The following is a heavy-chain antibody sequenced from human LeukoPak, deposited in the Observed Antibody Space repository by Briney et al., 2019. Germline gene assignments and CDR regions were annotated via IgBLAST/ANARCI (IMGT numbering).Heavy chain of an antibody. CDR2: IYYSGGT. CDR3: ARREGSGSPFQH. V-gene: IGHV4-59*08. CDR1: GGSISSYY. D-gene: IGHD2-15*01. J-gene: IGHJ1*01. Sequence: SETLSLTCTVSGGSISSYYWSWIRQPPGKGLEWIGYIYYSGGTNYNPSLKSRVTISVDTSKNQVSLKLSSVTAADTAVFYCARREGSGSPFQHWGQGTLVTVSS.